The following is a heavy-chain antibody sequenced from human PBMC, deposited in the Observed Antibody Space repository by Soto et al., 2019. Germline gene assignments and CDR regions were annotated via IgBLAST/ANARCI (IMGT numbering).Heavy chain of an antibody. V-gene: IGHV3-30*03. CDR2: ISYDESNK. CDR3: ARDCSGGSCYSPNRIMDV. Sequence: PGGSLRLSCAASGFTFSNYGMHWVRQAPGKGLEWVAVISYDESNKYYVDSVKGRFTISRDNSKNTLYLQLNSLRLEDTAMYYCARDCSGGSCYSPNRIMDVWGQGTTVTVSS. CDR1: GFTFSNYG. D-gene: IGHD2-15*01. J-gene: IGHJ6*02.